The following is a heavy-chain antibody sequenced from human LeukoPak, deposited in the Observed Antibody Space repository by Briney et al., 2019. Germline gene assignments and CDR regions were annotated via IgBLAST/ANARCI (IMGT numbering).Heavy chain of an antibody. Sequence: ASVKVSCKVSGYTLTELSMHWVRQAPGKGLEWMGGFDPEDGETIYAQKFQGRVTMTEDTSTDTAYMELSSLRSEDTAVYYYATMDYSGVENYYYYYYMDVWGKGTTVTVSS. CDR2: FDPEDGET. J-gene: IGHJ6*03. CDR3: ATMDYSGVENYYYYYYMDV. CDR1: GYTLTELS. V-gene: IGHV1-24*01. D-gene: IGHD4-11*01.